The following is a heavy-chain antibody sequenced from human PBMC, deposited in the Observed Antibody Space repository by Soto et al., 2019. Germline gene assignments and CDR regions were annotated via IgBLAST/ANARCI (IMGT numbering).Heavy chain of an antibody. CDR2: FNPDGGGT. V-gene: IGHV1-46*01. D-gene: IGHD4-4*01. Sequence: QVQLVRSGAVVKKPGASVRVSCKASGYTFTSYCMHWLRQAPGQGLEWMGVFNPDGGGTSCAQEFQGRVIMTRDTSTSTVYMEMSSLRSEDTAVYYCAVGGNYLSMDVWGQGTTVTVSS. CDR3: AVGGNYLSMDV. J-gene: IGHJ6*02. CDR1: GYTFTSYC.